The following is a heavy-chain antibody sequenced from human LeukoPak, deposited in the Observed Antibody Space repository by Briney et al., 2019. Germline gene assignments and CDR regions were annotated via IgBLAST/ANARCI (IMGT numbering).Heavy chain of an antibody. CDR1: GFTFDDYG. CDR3: ARAVILGAGDAFDI. J-gene: IGHJ3*02. CDR2: INWNGGST. V-gene: IGHV3-20*04. Sequence: GGSLRLSCAASGFTFDDYGMSWVRQAPGKGLEWVSGINWNGGSTGYADSVKGRLTIARDNAKNSLYLEMNSLRAEDTALYYCARAVILGAGDAFDIWGQGTMVTVSS. D-gene: IGHD1-26*01.